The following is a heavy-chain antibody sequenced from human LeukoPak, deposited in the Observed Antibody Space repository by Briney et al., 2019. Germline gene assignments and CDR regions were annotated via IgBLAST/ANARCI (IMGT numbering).Heavy chain of an antibody. CDR2: ISSSSSYI. J-gene: IGHJ4*02. Sequence: PGGSLRLSCAASGFTFSSYSMSWVRQAPGKGLEWVSSISSSSSYISYADSVKGRFTISRDNAKNSLHLQMNSLRTEDTAVYYCARGCGGECYPFRDFWGQGTLVTVSS. CDR1: GFTFSSYS. V-gene: IGHV3-21*01. D-gene: IGHD2-21*01. CDR3: ARGCGGECYPFRDF.